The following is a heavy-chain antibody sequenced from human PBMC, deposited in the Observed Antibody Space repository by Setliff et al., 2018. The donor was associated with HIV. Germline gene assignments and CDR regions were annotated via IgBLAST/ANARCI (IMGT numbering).Heavy chain of an antibody. V-gene: IGHV4-34*01. Sequence: PSETLSLTFAVYGGSFSGYYWSWIRQPPGKGLEWIGEINHSGSTNYNPSLKSRVTISVDTSKNQFSLKLSSVTAADTAVYYCAHIAARPVRYYYYGMDVWGQGTTVTVSS. D-gene: IGHD6-6*01. CDR1: GGSFSGYY. CDR3: AHIAARPVRYYYYGMDV. J-gene: IGHJ6*02. CDR2: INHSGST.